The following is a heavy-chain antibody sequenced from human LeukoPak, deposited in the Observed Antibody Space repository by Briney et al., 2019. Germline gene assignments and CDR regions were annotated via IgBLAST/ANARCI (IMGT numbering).Heavy chain of an antibody. CDR2: IYHSGST. CDR3: ARGGDHAGVY. J-gene: IGHJ4*02. Sequence: SETLSLTCAVSGGSISSGGYSWSWIRQPPGKGLEWIGYIYHSGSTYYNPSLKSRVTISVDTSKNQFSLKLSSVTAADTAVYYCARGGDHAGVYWGQGTLVTVSS. V-gene: IGHV4-30-2*01. D-gene: IGHD1-14*01. CDR1: GGSISSGGYS.